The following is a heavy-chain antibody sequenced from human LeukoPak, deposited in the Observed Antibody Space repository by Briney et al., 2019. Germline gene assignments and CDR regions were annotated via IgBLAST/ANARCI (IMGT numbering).Heavy chain of an antibody. CDR2: MSPESGDT. D-gene: IGHD3-3*01. V-gene: IGHV1-8*03. J-gene: IGHJ5*02. CDR3: ARVRLRNGYNWFDP. CDR1: GYTFTDYG. Sequence: ASVKVSCKASGYTFTDYGINWVRQAPGQGLEWMGWMSPESGDTGYAHKFQGRVTITRNTSITTAYMELRSLRFEDTAVYYCARVRLRNGYNWFDPWGQGTLVTVSS.